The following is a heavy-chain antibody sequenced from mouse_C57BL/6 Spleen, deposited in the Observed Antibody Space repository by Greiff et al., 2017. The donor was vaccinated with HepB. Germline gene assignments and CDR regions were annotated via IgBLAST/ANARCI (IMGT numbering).Heavy chain of an antibody. CDR2: IWRGGST. CDR1: GFSLTSYG. V-gene: IGHV2-5*01. J-gene: IGHJ4*01. D-gene: IGHD3-2*02. CDR3: AKNRAAQATAMDY. Sequence: VQLQQSGPGLVQPSQSLSITCTVSGFSLTSYGVHWVRQSPGKGLEWLGVIWRGGSTDYNAAFMSRLSITKDNSKSQVFFKMNSLQADDTAIYYCAKNRAAQATAMDYWGQGTSVTVSS.